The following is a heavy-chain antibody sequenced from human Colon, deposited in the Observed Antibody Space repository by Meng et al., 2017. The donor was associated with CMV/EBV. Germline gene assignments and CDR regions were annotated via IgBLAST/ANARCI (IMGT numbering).Heavy chain of an antibody. CDR3: AKEQGGDFGVLTVSDY. CDR1: GFSFSGYA. CDR2: IYSGSSDT. V-gene: IGHV3-23*03. J-gene: IGHJ4*02. Sequence: GESLKISCEASGFSFSGYAMSWVRQAPGKGLEWVSLIYSGSSDTHYVDSVKGRFTISRDKSKNTLYLQMNSLRAEDTAVYFCAKEQGGDFGVLTVSDYWGQGTPVTVSS. D-gene: IGHD3-3*01.